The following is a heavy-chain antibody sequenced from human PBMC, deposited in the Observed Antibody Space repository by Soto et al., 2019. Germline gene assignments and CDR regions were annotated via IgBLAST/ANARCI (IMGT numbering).Heavy chain of an antibody. CDR3: AADGPSEFFGVVITYYYYGMDV. CDR2: MNPNSGNT. CDR1: GYTFTSYD. V-gene: IGHV1-8*01. Sequence: ASVKVSCKASGYTFTSYDINWVRQAPGQGLEWMGWMNPNSGNTSYAQKFQGRVTMTRNMSISTAYMELSSLRSEDTAVYYCAADGPSEFFGVVITYYYYGMDVWGQGTTVTAP. J-gene: IGHJ6*02. D-gene: IGHD3-3*01.